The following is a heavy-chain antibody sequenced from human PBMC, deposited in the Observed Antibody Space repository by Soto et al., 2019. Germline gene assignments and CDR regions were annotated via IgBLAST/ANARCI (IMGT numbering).Heavy chain of an antibody. Sequence: GGSLRLSCAASGFSFRSYGMHWVRQAPGKGLEWVAVIWCDGNKKYYGDSVRGRFTISRDNSQNTLYLEMNSLRAEDTAVYYCVVDTTGLLDYWGQGTLVTVSS. CDR1: GFSFRSYG. J-gene: IGHJ4*02. CDR2: IWCDGNKK. CDR3: VVDTTGLLDY. V-gene: IGHV3-33*03. D-gene: IGHD5-18*01.